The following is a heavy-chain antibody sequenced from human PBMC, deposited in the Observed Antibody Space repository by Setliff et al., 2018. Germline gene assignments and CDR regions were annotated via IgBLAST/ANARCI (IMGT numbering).Heavy chain of an antibody. CDR1: GGTFSSYA. CDR3: ARARSFNWIDIDY. CDR2: IIPIFGTA. V-gene: IGHV1-69*06. J-gene: IGHJ4*02. D-gene: IGHD1-20*01. Sequence: GASVKVSCKASGGTFSSYAISWVRQAPGQGLEWMGRIIPIFGTANYAQKFQGRVTITAEKSTSTAYMELSSLRSEDTAVYYCARARSFNWIDIDYWGQGTLVTVSS.